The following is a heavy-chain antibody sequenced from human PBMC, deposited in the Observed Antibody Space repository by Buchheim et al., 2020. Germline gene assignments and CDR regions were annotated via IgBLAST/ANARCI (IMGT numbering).Heavy chain of an antibody. CDR3: ARGGRTSTGYVDY. CDR1: GGSISSYY. J-gene: IGHJ4*02. D-gene: IGHD3-16*01. V-gene: IGHV4-59*01. CDR2: IYYSGST. Sequence: QVQLQGSGPGLVKPSETLSLTCTVSGGSISSYYWSWIRQPPGKGLEWIGYIYYSGSTNYNPSLKSRVTISVDTSKNQFSLKLSSVTAADTAVYYCARGGRTSTGYVDYWGQGTL.